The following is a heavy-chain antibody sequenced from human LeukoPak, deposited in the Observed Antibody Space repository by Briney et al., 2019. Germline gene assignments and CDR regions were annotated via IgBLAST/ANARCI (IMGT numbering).Heavy chain of an antibody. CDR2: IKQDGSEE. V-gene: IGHV3-7*01. CDR1: GFTFSSYA. D-gene: IGHD3-3*01. J-gene: IGHJ4*02. Sequence: GGSLRLSCAASGFTFSSYAMNWVRQAPGKGLEWVANIKQDGSEEYYVDSVKGRFTISRDNAKNSLYLQMNSLRAEDTAVYYCARDYRRDFWSGYYFDYWGQGTLVTVSS. CDR3: ARDYRRDFWSGYYFDY.